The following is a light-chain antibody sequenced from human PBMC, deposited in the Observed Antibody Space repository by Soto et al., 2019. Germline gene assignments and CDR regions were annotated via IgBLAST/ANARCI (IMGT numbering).Light chain of an antibody. CDR3: QQYNDWPPA. J-gene: IGKJ4*01. V-gene: IGKV1-5*01. CDR2: DAS. Sequence: DIQMTQSPSTLSASVGDIVTITCRASQSISSWLAWYQQKPGKAPKLLIYDASSLESGVPSRFSGSGSGTEFTLTIDSLQSEDFAVYYCQQYNDWPPAFGGGTKVDIK. CDR1: QSISSW.